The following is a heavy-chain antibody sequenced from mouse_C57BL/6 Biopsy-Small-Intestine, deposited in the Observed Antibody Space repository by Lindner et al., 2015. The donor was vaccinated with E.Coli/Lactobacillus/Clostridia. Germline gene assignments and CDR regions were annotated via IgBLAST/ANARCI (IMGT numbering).Heavy chain of an antibody. V-gene: IGHV1-7*01. CDR1: GYTFTSYW. CDR2: INPINGCT. J-gene: IGHJ4*01. Sequence: VQLQESGAELAKPGTSVKMSCKASGYTFTSYWMNWVKQRPGQGLEWIGAINPINGCTDYNQKFKDKAILTADKSSSTAYMQLSSLTSEDSAVYYCARGPSHYYAMDYWGQGTSVTVSS. CDR3: ARGPSHYYAMDY.